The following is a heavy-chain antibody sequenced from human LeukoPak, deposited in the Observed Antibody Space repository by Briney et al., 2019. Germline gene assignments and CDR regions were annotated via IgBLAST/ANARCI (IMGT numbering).Heavy chain of an antibody. V-gene: IGHV1-2*02. Sequence: ASVNVSCKASGYTFTGYYMHWVRQAPGQGLEWMGWINPNSGGTNYAQKFQGRVTMTRDTSISTAYMELSRLRSDDTAVYYCARDGGGYCSSTHQVCWFDPWGQGTLVTVSS. D-gene: IGHD2-2*03. J-gene: IGHJ5*02. CDR3: ARDGGGYCSSTHQVCWFDP. CDR1: GYTFTGYY. CDR2: INPNSGGT.